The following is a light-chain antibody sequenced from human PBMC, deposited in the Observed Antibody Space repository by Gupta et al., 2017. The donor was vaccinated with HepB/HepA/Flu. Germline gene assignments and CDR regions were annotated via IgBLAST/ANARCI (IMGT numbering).Light chain of an antibody. Sequence: TGSPGTLSLSSGERATLSCWASQSISDNYLAWYQQIPGQAPRLLIYGASIRATGIPDRFSGSGSGTDFTLTISRLEPEDFAVYHCQQYGSSPITFGQGTRLENK. V-gene: IGKV3-20*01. CDR2: GAS. CDR1: QSISDNY. J-gene: IGKJ5*01. CDR3: QQYGSSPIT.